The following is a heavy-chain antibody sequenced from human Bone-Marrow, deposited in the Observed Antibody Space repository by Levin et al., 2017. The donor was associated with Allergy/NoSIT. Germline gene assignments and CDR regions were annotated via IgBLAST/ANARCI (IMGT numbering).Heavy chain of an antibody. Sequence: SVKVSCKASGGNFRSHTINWVRQAPGQGLEWMGNIIPVLGKRNYAQKFQGRVTIKADTTTTPASMEVNSLTSEDTAVYYRARRRWGEGVDGMDVWGQGTTVTVSS. J-gene: IGHJ6*02. V-gene: IGHV1-69*02. D-gene: IGHD3-16*01. CDR2: IIPVLGKR. CDR1: GGNFRSHT. CDR3: ARRRWGEGVDGMDV.